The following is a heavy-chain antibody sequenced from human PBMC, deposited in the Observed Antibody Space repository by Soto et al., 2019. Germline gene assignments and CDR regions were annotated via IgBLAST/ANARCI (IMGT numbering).Heavy chain of an antibody. CDR2: ISAYNGNT. Sequence: SVKVSCKTSDYTFTSYGISCVRQAPGQGLEWMGWISAYNGNTNYAQKLQGRVTMTTDTSTSTAYMELRSLRSDDTAVYYCARVPCSSTSCPYYYYYYGMDVWGQGTTVTVSS. CDR3: ARVPCSSTSCPYYYYYYGMDV. CDR1: DYTFTSYG. D-gene: IGHD2-2*01. J-gene: IGHJ6*02. V-gene: IGHV1-18*01.